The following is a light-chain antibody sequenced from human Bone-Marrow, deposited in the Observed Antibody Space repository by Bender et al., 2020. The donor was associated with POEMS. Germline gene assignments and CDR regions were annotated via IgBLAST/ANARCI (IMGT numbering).Light chain of an antibody. V-gene: IGLV1-44*01. Sequence: QSVLTQPPSASGTPGQRVTISCSGGSSNIGAHAVNWYQHLPGTALKLLIYSSHRRPSEVPDRFSGSRSGTSASLAIRGLQSEDEADYYCAVWDDSLNGWVFGGGTNLTVL. CDR3: AVWDDSLNGWV. CDR1: SSNIGAHA. J-gene: IGLJ3*02. CDR2: SSH.